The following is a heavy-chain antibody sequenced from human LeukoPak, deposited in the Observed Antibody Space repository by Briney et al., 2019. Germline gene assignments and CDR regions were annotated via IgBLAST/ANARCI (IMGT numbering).Heavy chain of an antibody. CDR3: AKDRGGSYYDFDY. CDR1: GFIFSSYA. J-gene: IGHJ4*02. V-gene: IGHV3-23*01. D-gene: IGHD1-26*01. CDR2: ISGSGGST. Sequence: GGSLRLSCAASGFIFSSYAMSWVHQAPGKGLEWVSAISGSGGSTYYADSVKGRFTISRDNSKNTLYLQMNSLRAEDTAVYYCAKDRGGSYYDFDYWGQGTLVTVSS.